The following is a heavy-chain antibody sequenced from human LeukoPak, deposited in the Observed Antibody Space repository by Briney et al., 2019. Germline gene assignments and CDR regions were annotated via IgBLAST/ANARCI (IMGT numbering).Heavy chain of an antibody. CDR3: ARDWGLIGTTDWGGHENWFDP. J-gene: IGHJ5*02. V-gene: IGHV1-69*13. D-gene: IGHD1-7*01. CDR1: GGTFSNYA. CDR2: IIPNLDTV. Sequence: ASVKVSRKASGGTFSNYAISWVRQAPGHGLEWMGGIIPNLDTVNNAQKFQGRVTITADESTSTAYMELSSLRSEDTAVYYCARDWGLIGTTDWGGHENWFDPWGQGTLVTVSS.